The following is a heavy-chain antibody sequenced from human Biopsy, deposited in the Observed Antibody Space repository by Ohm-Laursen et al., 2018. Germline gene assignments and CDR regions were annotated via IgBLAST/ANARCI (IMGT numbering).Heavy chain of an antibody. V-gene: IGHV4-38-2*01. Sequence: SDTLSFTCVVSGYSISSGYYWGWIRQPPGKGLEWIGSIHHSGSTYYNPSLKSPVTISVDTSKNQFSLKLSSVTAADTAGYYCARGQALKSFDYWGQGTLVTVSS. CDR2: IHHSGST. CDR3: ARGQALKSFDY. CDR1: GYSISSGYY. J-gene: IGHJ4*02.